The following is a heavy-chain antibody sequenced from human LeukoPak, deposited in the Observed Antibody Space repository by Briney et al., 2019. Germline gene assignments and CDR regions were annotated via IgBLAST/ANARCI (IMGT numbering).Heavy chain of an antibody. J-gene: IGHJ6*02. Sequence: SETLSLTCSVSGGSISSHYWTWIRQPPGKGLEWIGYIYYSGSTNYNPSLKSRVTISVDTSKNQFSLKLSSVTAADTAVYFCARSHYYDTGMDVWGQGTTVTVSS. V-gene: IGHV4-59*11. CDR2: IYYSGST. CDR1: GGSISSHY. D-gene: IGHD3-22*01. CDR3: ARSHYYDTGMDV.